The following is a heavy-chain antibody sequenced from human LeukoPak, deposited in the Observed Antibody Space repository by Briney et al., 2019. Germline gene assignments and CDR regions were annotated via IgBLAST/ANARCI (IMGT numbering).Heavy chain of an antibody. J-gene: IGHJ4*02. CDR2: IYHTGRT. CDR3: ARLNLAVTNFDF. CDR1: GDSLSSDTSS. Sequence: SQTLSLTCLVSGDSLSSDTSSWTWIRQPPGKGLEWIGSIYHTGRTFYNPSLTSRVTISVDKSNNHFSLKLNSVTAADTVVYYCARLNLAVTNFDFWGQGTLVTVSS. V-gene: IGHV4-30-2*01. D-gene: IGHD2-21*02.